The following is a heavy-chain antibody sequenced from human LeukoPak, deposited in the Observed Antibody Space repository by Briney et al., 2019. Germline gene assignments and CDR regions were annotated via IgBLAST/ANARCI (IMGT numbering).Heavy chain of an antibody. CDR2: IYYSGST. J-gene: IGHJ6*04. D-gene: IGHD2-2*01. CDR3: AGRSSSTSYYGMDV. V-gene: IGHV4-59*01. Sequence: TSETLSLTCTVSGGSISSYYWSWIRQPPGKGLEWIGYIYYSGSTNYNPSLKSRVTISVDTSKNQFSLKLSSMTAADTAVYYCAGRSSSTSYYGMDVWGKGTTVTVSS. CDR1: GGSISSYY.